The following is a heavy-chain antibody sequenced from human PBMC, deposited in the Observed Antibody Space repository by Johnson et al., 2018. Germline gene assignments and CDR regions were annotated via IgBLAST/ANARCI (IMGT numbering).Heavy chain of an antibody. V-gene: IGHV3-21*06. CDR1: GLTFSSFS. CDR3: SRGSSRIGERGAFGI. Sequence: VQLVQSGGGLVKPGGSLRLSCAASGLTFSSFSMNWVRQAPGKGLEWVSSISSSSTYIYYADSVKGRFTISRDNAENSLYLQMNSLRAEDTAVYYWSRGSSRIGERGAFGIWGQGTMVTVSS. CDR2: ISSSSTYI. J-gene: IGHJ3*02. D-gene: IGHD3-10*01.